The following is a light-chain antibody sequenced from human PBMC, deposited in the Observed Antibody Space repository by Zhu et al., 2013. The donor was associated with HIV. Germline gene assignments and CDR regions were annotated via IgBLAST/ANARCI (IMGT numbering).Light chain of an antibody. CDR1: QSVSSN. J-gene: IGKJ2*04. CDR3: QQYNNGCS. Sequence: EIVMTQSPDTLSVSPGERATLPCRASQSVSSNLAWYQQKPGQAPRLLIYGASTRATGVPARFSGSGSGTEFTLTISSLQSEDFAVYYCQQYNNGCSFGQGTKLEIK. V-gene: IGKV3-15*01. CDR2: GAS.